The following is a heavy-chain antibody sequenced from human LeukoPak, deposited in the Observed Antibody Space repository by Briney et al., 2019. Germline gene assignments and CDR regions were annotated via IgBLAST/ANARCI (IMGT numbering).Heavy chain of an antibody. CDR1: GFTFSSYA. D-gene: IGHD3-9*01. CDR2: ISGSGGST. CDR3: AKTRLRYFDWLSL. Sequence: PSGGSLRLSCAASGFTFSSYAMSWVRQAPGKGLEWVSAISGSGGSTYYADSVKGRFTISRDNSKNTLYLQMNSLRAEDTAVYYCAKTRLRYFDWLSLWGQGTLVTVSS. J-gene: IGHJ5*02. V-gene: IGHV3-23*01.